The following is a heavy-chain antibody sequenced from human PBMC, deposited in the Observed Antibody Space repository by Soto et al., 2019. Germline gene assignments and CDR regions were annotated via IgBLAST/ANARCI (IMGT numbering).Heavy chain of an antibody. CDR2: ISRDGGTK. CDR1: GFTVSTYG. J-gene: IGHJ4*02. D-gene: IGHD2-21*01. CDR3: RGEVASGY. V-gene: IGHV3-30*03. Sequence: QVQLVESGGGVVQPGRSLRLSCAVSGFTVSTYGMHWVRQAPGKGLEWVAVISRDGGTKYYADSVKGRFTISRDNSRKTLFLEMNSLGGDDMAVYYCRGEVASGYGGQGTLVTVSS.